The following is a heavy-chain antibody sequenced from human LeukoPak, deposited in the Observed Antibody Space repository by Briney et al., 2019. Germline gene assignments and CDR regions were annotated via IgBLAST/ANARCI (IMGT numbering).Heavy chain of an antibody. D-gene: IGHD3-16*01. CDR1: EFTFTTYW. V-gene: IGHV3-7*04. CDR3: ARDRPGGYFDY. Sequence: QSGGSLRLSCAASEFTFTTYWLSWVRQAPGKGLEWVANMKENGSESQYADSVKGRFTISRDNAKRSVYLQMNSLRAEDTAVYYCARDRPGGYFDYWGQGTLVTVSS. J-gene: IGHJ4*02. CDR2: MKENGSES.